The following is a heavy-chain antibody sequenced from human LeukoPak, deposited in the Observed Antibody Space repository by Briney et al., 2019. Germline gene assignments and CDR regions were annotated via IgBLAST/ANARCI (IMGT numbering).Heavy chain of an antibody. J-gene: IGHJ6*03. CDR1: GGTFSSYA. CDR2: IIPIFGTA. CDR3: ASTYYDFWSGYDYYYMDV. V-gene: IGHV1-69*05. Sequence: ASVKVSCKASGGTFSSYAISWVRQAPGQGLEWMGGIIPIFGTANYAQKFQGRVTITTDESTSTAYMELSSLRSEDTAVYYCASTYYDFWSGYDYYYMDVWGKGTTVTVSS. D-gene: IGHD3-3*01.